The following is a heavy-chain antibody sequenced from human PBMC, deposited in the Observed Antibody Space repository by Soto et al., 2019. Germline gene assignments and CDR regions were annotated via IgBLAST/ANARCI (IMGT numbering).Heavy chain of an antibody. J-gene: IGHJ6*02. CDR1: GFTFSSYW. CDR2: IKQDGSEK. CDR3: ARDRTPPPYYYGMDV. Sequence: PGGSLRLSCAASGFTFSSYWMIWVGQAPGKGLEWVANIKQDGSEKYYVDSVKGRFTISRDNAKNSLYLQMNSLRAEDTAVYYCARDRTPPPYYYGMDVWGQGTTVTVSS. V-gene: IGHV3-7*03. D-gene: IGHD1-7*01.